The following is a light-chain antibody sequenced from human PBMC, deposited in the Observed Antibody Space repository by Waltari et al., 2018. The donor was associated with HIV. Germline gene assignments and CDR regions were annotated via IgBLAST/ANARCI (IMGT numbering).Light chain of an antibody. J-gene: IGLJ2*01. V-gene: IGLV2-14*01. Sequence: QSALTQPASVSGSPGQSITISCTGTSSDVGGYNYVSWSHQHPGQAPKLMIYDVSYRPSGVSNRFSGSKSGNTASLTISGLQAEDEADYYCSSYTSSSTLYVVFGGGTKLTVL. CDR2: DVS. CDR3: SSYTSSSTLYVV. CDR1: SSDVGGYNY.